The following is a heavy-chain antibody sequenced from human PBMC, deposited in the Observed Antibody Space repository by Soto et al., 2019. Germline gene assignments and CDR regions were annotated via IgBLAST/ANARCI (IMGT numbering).Heavy chain of an antibody. CDR3: SRDAYSSDYYSDY. D-gene: IGHD4-4*01. CDR1: GYTFTRYT. V-gene: IGHV1-3*04. CDR2: INTGRGNT. J-gene: IGHJ4*02. Sequence: QVQLVQSGAEVKKPGASVKISCKTSGYTFTRYTIHWVRQAPGQRLEWMGWINTGRGNTKYSEKLQGRVTITADTSASTAYMELSSLTSADTALYYCSRDAYSSDYYSDYWGQGTLVTVSS.